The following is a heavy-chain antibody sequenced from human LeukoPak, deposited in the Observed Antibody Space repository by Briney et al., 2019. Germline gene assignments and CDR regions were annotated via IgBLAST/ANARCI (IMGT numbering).Heavy chain of an antibody. J-gene: IGHJ3*02. D-gene: IGHD3-22*01. V-gene: IGHV4-34*01. Sequence: PSETLSLTCAVYGGSFSGYYWSWIRQPPGKGLEWIGEINHSGSTNYNPSLKSRVTISVDTSKNQFSLKLSSVTAADTAVYYCARGTYYYDSSGPRDPGDDAFDIWGQGTMVTVSS. CDR3: ARGTYYYDSSGPRDPGDDAFDI. CDR2: INHSGST. CDR1: GGSFSGYY.